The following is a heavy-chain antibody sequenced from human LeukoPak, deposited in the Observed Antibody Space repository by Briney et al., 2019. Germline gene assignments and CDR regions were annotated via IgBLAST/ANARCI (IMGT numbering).Heavy chain of an antibody. D-gene: IGHD1-26*01. CDR1: GASISSNW. V-gene: IGHV4-4*02. J-gene: IGHJ4*02. CDR2: IHHSGSA. CDR3: VRDRGEFSYSHDY. Sequence: PSGTLSLTCAVSGASISSNWWNWVRQPPGKGLEWIGEIHHSGSANYNPSLKSRVTISLDTSENHFSLRLSSVTAAATAVYYCVRDRGEFSYSHDYWGQGTLVTVSS.